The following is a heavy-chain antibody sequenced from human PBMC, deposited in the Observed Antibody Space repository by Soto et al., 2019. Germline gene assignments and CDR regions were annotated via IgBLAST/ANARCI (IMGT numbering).Heavy chain of an antibody. CDR2: IYYSGST. CDR1: GGSISSGGYY. V-gene: IGHV4-31*03. J-gene: IGHJ5*02. D-gene: IGHD3-22*01. Sequence: SETLSLTCTVSGGSISSGGYYWSWIRQHPGKGLEWIGYIYYSGSTYYNPSLKSRVTISVDTSKDQFSLKLSSVTAADTAVYYCARDTQYCYDSSGYTNWFDPWGQGTLVTVSS. CDR3: ARDTQYCYDSSGYTNWFDP.